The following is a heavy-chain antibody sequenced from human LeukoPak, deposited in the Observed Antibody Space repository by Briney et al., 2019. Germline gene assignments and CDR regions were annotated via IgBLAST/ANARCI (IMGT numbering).Heavy chain of an antibody. CDR1: GFTFSSYE. Sequence: PGGSLRLSCAASGFTFSSYEMNWVRQAPGKGLEWVSYISSSGSTIYYADSVKGRFTISRDNAKNSLYLQMNSLTSDDTAVYYCAREGRELLYYVDVWGKGTTVTVSS. J-gene: IGHJ6*03. D-gene: IGHD1-26*01. CDR3: AREGRELLYYVDV. V-gene: IGHV3-48*03. CDR2: ISSSGSTI.